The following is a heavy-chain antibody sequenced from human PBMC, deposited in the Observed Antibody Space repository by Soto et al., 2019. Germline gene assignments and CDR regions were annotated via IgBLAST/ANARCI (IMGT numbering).Heavy chain of an antibody. CDR2: IWYDGRNK. V-gene: IGHV3-33*01. J-gene: IGHJ4*02. Sequence: GSLRLSRAAFGFTFSSYGMHWVRQGPGKGLEGVPVIWYDGRNKNYAGSVKGRFTISRDNPKNMLYLQMNSLRAEDQAVVYCARATDDVVVVVAPGYWGQGTLGTV. CDR1: GFTFSSYG. D-gene: IGHD2-15*01. CDR3: ARATDDVVVVVAPGY.